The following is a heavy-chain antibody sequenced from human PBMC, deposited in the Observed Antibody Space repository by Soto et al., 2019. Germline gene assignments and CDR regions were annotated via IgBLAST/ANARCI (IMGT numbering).Heavy chain of an antibody. CDR1: GFTFSNHV. CDR3: AKGAMVATTATFVDY. V-gene: IGHV3-23*01. J-gene: IGHJ4*02. CDR2: IYGDGLRT. D-gene: IGHD5-12*01. Sequence: EVQLLESGGDLVQPGGSLRLSCVASGFTFSNHVMSWVRQAPGKGLEWVSAIYGDGLRTYYTDSVKGRFTISRDISKSTLYLQMNSLRAEDTALYYCAKGAMVATTATFVDYWGQGTLVTVSS.